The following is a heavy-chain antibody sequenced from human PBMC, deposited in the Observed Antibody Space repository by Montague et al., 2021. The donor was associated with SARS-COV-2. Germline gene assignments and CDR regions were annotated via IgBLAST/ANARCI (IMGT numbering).Heavy chain of an antibody. CDR1: GGSISPYY. Sequence: SETLSLTCTVSGGSISPYYWTWIRQPPGKGLEWIGYIYYTGNTKYKPSLKSRVTISVDTSKNQFSLNLKSVTAADTAVYYCARDRGRYFDSGSYNWLYSWGQGTLVTVSS. J-gene: IGHJ5*01. CDR3: ARDRGRYFDSGSYNWLYS. D-gene: IGHD3-10*01. V-gene: IGHV4-59*01. CDR2: IYYTGNT.